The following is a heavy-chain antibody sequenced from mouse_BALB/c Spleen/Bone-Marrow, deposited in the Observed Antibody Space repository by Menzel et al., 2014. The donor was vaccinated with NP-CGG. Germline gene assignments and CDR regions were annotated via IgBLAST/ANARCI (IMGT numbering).Heavy chain of an antibody. CDR3: ARREYGNYVAY. J-gene: IGHJ3*01. D-gene: IGHD2-10*02. Sequence: VQLQQSGPGLVSPSQSPSIPCTVSGFSLTGYGVNWVRQPPGKGLEWLGMIWGDGSTDYNSALKSRLSISKDNSKSQVFLKMDSLQTDDTARYYCARREYGNYVAYWGQGTLVTVSA. CDR2: IWGDGST. CDR1: GFSLTGYG. V-gene: IGHV2-6-7*01.